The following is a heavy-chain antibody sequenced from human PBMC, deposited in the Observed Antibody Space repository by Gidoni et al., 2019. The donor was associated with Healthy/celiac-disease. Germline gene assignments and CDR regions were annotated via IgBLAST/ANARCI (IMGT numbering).Heavy chain of an antibody. J-gene: IGHJ4*02. CDR2: IYTSGST. Sequence: QVQLQESGPGLVKPSQTLSLTCTVSGGSISSGSYYWSWIRQPAGKGLEWIGRIYTSGSTNYNPSLKSRVTISVDTSKNQFSLKLSSVTAADTAVYYCARARMSESWYYFDYWGQGTLVTVSS. CDR3: ARARMSESWYYFDY. CDR1: GGSISSGSYY. D-gene: IGHD2-15*01. V-gene: IGHV4-61*02.